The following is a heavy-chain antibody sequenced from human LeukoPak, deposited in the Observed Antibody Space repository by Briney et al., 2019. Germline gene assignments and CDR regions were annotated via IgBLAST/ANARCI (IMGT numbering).Heavy chain of an antibody. V-gene: IGHV3-9*01. CDR2: ITWNSGTI. CDR1: GFTFDDYA. Sequence: PGGSLRLSCAASGFTFDDYAMHWVRQGPGKGLEWVSGITWNSGTIGYAVSVKGRFTISRDNAKNSLYLQMNSLRAEDTALYYCAKDVTGTGAFDIWGQGTMVTVSS. D-gene: IGHD1-7*01. J-gene: IGHJ3*02. CDR3: AKDVTGTGAFDI.